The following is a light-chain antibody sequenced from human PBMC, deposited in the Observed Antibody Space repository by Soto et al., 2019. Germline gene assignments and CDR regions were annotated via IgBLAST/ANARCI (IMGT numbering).Light chain of an antibody. Sequence: DIQLTQSPSFLSASVGDRVTITCRASQDVSDYLAWYQHAPGKAPNLLIYAAYTLQSGVPSRFSGGGSGTEFTLTITSVPPEDFATYYCQYLNGAPTITFGQGTRLDVK. CDR3: QYLNGAPTIT. CDR1: QDVSDY. V-gene: IGKV1-9*01. J-gene: IGKJ5*01. CDR2: AAY.